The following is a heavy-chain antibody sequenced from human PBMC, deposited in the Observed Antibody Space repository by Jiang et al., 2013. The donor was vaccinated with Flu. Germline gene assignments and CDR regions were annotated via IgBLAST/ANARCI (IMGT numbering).Heavy chain of an antibody. CDR2: IYSGGST. J-gene: IGHJ4*02. CDR1: GFTVSSNY. V-gene: IGHV3-66*02. CDR3: ARADDFTSGSYYGY. Sequence: QLVESGGGLVKPGGSLRLSCAASGFTVSSNYMGWVRQAPGKGLEWVSVIYSGGSTYYADSVKGRFTISRDNPKNTLYLQMNSLRAEDTAVYYCARADDFTSGSYYGYWGQGTLVTVSS. D-gene: IGHD1-26*01.